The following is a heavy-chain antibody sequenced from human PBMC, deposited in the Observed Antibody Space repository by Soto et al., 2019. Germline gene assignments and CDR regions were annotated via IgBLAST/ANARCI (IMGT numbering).Heavy chain of an antibody. V-gene: IGHV5-51*01. Sequence: PGESLKISCKASGYIFTHYWIGWVRQMPGKGLEWMGIIYPGDSDTRYSPSFQGQVTISADKSISTASLQWSSLKASDTAVYYCARQSPTPGYYYFSYGMDVWGQGTTVTVSS. CDR1: GYIFTHYW. CDR3: ARQSPTPGYYYFSYGMDV. D-gene: IGHD4-17*01. J-gene: IGHJ6*02. CDR2: IYPGDSDT.